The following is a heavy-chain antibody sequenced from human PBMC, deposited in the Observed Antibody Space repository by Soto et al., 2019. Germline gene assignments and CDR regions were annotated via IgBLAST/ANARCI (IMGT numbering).Heavy chain of an antibody. CDR2: IVVGSGNT. J-gene: IGHJ6*02. V-gene: IGHV1-58*01. CDR1: GFTFTSSA. Sequence: ASVKVSCKASGFTFTSSAVQWVRQARLQRLEWIGCIVVGSGNTNYAQKFQERVTITRDMSTSTAYMELSSLRSEDTAVYYCAADRSKIQLIPMDVWGQGTTVTVSS. CDR3: AADRSKIQLIPMDV. D-gene: IGHD3-16*01.